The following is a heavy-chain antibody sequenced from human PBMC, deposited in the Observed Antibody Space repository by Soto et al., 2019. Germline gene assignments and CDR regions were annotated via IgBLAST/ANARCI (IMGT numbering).Heavy chain of an antibody. Sequence: SETLSLTCAVYGGSFSGYYWSWIRQPPGKGLEWIGEINHSGSTNYNPSLKSRVTISVDTSKNQFSLKLSSVTAADTAVYYCARVLYLPRITMVRGAFDYWGQGTLVTVPS. V-gene: IGHV4-34*01. J-gene: IGHJ4*02. CDR3: ARVLYLPRITMVRGAFDY. CDR1: GGSFSGYY. D-gene: IGHD3-10*01. CDR2: INHSGST.